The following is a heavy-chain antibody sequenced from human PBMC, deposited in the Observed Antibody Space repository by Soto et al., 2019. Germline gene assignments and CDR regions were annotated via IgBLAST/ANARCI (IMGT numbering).Heavy chain of an antibody. CDR2: IYYTGTT. J-gene: IGHJ4*02. Sequence: SETLSLTCTGSGGSISDDYWSWVRQPPGKGLEWIGYIYYTGTTNYNPSLKSRVTISLDTSKNQFSLKLSSVTAADTAFYYCARLGGYYQAFDSWGQGTPVTVSS. CDR1: GGSISDDY. V-gene: IGHV4-59*08. CDR3: ARLGGYYQAFDS. D-gene: IGHD3-22*01.